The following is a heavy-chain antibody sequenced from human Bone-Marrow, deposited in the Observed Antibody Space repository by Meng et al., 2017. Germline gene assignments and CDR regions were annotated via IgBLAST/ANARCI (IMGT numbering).Heavy chain of an antibody. D-gene: IGHD1/OR15-1a*01. Sequence: QPQLQEAGPGLVKPSETLSLTCSVSGDSISSSDYCWGWIRQSPGKGLEWIGSIGHSGFTYYTPSLESRVTVSVDTSRSQFSLELTSVTAADTAVYYCVRSRAWVRTGFDPWGQGTLVTVSS. J-gene: IGHJ5*02. CDR1: GDSISSSDYC. V-gene: IGHV4-39*01. CDR2: IGHSGFT. CDR3: VRSRAWVRTGFDP.